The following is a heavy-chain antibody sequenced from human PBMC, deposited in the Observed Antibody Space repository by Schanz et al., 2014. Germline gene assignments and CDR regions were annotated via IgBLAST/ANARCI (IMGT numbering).Heavy chain of an antibody. CDR2: MYINSGST. V-gene: IGHV3-53*01. D-gene: IGHD5-12*01. CDR3: ARDGGRDGYNLAFDV. Sequence: EVQLFSSFLGLIQPGGSLRLSCAVSGFTVNTNYMSWVRQAPGKGLEWISSMYINSGSTQYADSVKGRFIISRDSSKNTLLLQMNSLRAEDTAVYFCARDGGRDGYNLAFDVWGQGTLVTVSS. J-gene: IGHJ3*01. CDR1: GFTVNTNY.